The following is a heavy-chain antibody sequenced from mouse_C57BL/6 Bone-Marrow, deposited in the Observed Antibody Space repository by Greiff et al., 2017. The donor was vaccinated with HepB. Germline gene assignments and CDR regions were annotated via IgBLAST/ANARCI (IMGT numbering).Heavy chain of an antibody. CDR3: ASIYYDYDGDY. CDR2: ISSGGSYT. Sequence: EVMLVESGGDLVKPGGSLKLSCAASGFTFSSYGMSWVRQTPDKRLEWVATISSGGSYTYYPDSVKGRFTISRDNAKNTLYLQMSSLKSEDTAMYYCASIYYDYDGDYWGKGTTLTVSS. V-gene: IGHV5-6*01. CDR1: GFTFSSYG. J-gene: IGHJ2*01. D-gene: IGHD2-4*01.